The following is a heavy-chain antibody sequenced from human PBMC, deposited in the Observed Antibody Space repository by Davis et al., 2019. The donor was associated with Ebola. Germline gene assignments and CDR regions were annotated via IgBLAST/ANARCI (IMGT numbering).Heavy chain of an antibody. CDR2: ISYDGSNK. CDR1: GFTFSSYG. V-gene: IGHV3-30*18. Sequence: GGSLRLSCAASGFTFSSYGMHWVRQAPGKGLEWVAVISYDGSNKYYADSVKGRFTISRDNSKNSLYLQMNSLRTEDTALYYCAKDIVVVPAAMLVGYYYGMDVWGQGTTVTVSS. J-gene: IGHJ6*02. D-gene: IGHD2-2*01. CDR3: AKDIVVVPAAMLVGYYYGMDV.